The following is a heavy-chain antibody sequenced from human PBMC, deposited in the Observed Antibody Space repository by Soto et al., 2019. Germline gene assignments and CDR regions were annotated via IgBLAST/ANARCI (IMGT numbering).Heavy chain of an antibody. CDR1: EYTFIGFH. Sequence: QVQLVQSGAEVKKPGASVKVSCEASEYTFIGFHLHWVRQAPGQGLEWMGWINPKSGDTKYAQKFKGRVTLTRDTSISTGYMELSRLESNDTAVYYCAKGLWTVGHCTGGSCYDGMDVWGQGTTVTVYS. J-gene: IGHJ6*02. V-gene: IGHV1-2*02. D-gene: IGHD2-15*01. CDR3: AKGLWTVGHCTGGSCYDGMDV. CDR2: INPKSGDT.